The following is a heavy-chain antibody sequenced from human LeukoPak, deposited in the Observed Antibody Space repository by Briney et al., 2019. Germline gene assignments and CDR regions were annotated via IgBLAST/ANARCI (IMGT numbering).Heavy chain of an antibody. Sequence: SETQSLTCTVSGGSMSSSSYYWGWIRQSPGKGLEWIGSIYYSGANHYNPSLKSRVTMSVDTSKNQFSVKLTSVTATDTAVYYCVRVRGYWLVRGYLDYWGQGTQVTVSS. V-gene: IGHV4-39*02. CDR2: IYYSGAN. J-gene: IGHJ4*02. CDR3: VRVRGYWLVRGYLDY. CDR1: GGSMSSSSYY. D-gene: IGHD6-19*01.